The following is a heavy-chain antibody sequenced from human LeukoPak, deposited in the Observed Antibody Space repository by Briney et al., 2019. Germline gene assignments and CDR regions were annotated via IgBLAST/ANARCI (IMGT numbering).Heavy chain of an antibody. CDR3: ARGGSYGDFDY. J-gene: IGHJ4*02. V-gene: IGHV1-46*02. CDR1: GYTFNHYF. CDR2: INPSSGST. Sequence: ASVKVSCKASGYTFNHYFMHWVRQAPGQGLEGMGIINPSSGSTTSAQKFQGRVTMTRNTSTSAVYMELSSMRSEDTAMYYCARGGSYGDFDYWGQGTLVTVSS. D-gene: IGHD4-17*01.